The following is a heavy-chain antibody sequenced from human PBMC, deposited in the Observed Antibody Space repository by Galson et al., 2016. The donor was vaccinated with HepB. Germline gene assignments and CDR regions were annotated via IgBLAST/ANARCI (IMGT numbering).Heavy chain of an antibody. CDR3: AREHGSSCDY. D-gene: IGHD6-13*01. CDR1: GFTVDDYA. J-gene: IGHJ4*02. CDR2: ISGSSSNI. Sequence: SLRLSCAASGFTVDDYAMYWVRQAPGKGLEWVSYISGSSSNISYADSVKGRFTISRDNAKNSLYLQMNSLRDEDTAVYYCAREHGSSCDYWGQGTLVTVSS. V-gene: IGHV3-48*02.